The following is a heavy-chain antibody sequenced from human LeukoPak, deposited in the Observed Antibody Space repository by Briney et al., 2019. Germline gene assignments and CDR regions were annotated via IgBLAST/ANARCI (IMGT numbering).Heavy chain of an antibody. CDR1: GGTISRSY. CDR2: IDYSGST. V-gene: IGHV4-59*01. Sequence: PSETLSLTCTVSGGTISRSYWSWIRQPPGKGLEWIAYIDYSGSTNYNPSLKSRLTISLDASKNQFSRKLSSVTAADTAVYYCARDRRRDLLHAFDIWGQGTMVTVSS. J-gene: IGHJ3*02. CDR3: ARDRRRDLLHAFDI. D-gene: IGHD1-26*01.